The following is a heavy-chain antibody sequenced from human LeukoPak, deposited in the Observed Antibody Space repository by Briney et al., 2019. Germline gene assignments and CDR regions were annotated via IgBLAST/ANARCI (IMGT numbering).Heavy chain of an antibody. CDR3: AREETHYVYYGMDV. D-gene: IGHD3-16*01. Sequence: ASVRVSCKASGYTFTSYGISWVRQAPGQGLEWMGWISAYNGNTNYAQKVQGRVTMTTDTSTSTAYMELRSLRSDDTAVYYCAREETHYVYYGMDVWGQGTMVTVSS. CDR1: GYTFTSYG. CDR2: ISAYNGNT. J-gene: IGHJ6*02. V-gene: IGHV1-18*01.